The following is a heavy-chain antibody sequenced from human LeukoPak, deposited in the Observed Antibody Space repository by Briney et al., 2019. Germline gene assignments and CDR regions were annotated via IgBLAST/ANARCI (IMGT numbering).Heavy chain of an antibody. CDR3: ARHSRIQLWLSNWFDP. Sequence: SETLSLTCTVSGGSISSSSYYWGWIRQPPGKGLEWIGSIYYSGSTYYNPSLKSRVTISVDTSKNQFSLKLSSVTAADTAVYYCARHSRIQLWLSNWFDPWGQGALVTVSS. CDR2: IYYSGST. J-gene: IGHJ5*02. CDR1: GGSISSSSYY. D-gene: IGHD5-18*01. V-gene: IGHV4-39*01.